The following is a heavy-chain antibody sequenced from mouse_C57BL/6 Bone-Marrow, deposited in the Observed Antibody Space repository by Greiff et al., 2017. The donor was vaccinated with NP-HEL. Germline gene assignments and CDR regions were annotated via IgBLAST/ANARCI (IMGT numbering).Heavy chain of an antibody. CDR3: ARGSSYDWFAY. Sequence: ESGPGLVKPSQSLSLTCSVTGYSITSGYYWNWIRQFPGNKLEWMGYISYDGSNKYNPSLQNRISITRDTSKNQFFLKLNSVTTEDTATYYCARGSSYDWFAYWGKGTLVTVSA. V-gene: IGHV3-6*01. CDR1: GYSITSGYY. CDR2: ISYDGSN. J-gene: IGHJ3*01. D-gene: IGHD1-1*01.